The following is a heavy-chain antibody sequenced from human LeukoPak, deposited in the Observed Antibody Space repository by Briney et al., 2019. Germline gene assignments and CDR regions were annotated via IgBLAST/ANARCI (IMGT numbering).Heavy chain of an antibody. D-gene: IGHD3-22*01. CDR1: GFSISNYY. Sequence: PGGSLRLSCAASGFSISNYYMFWARQAPGKGLEWVSVIYATGNTYYANSVKGRFTISRDNSENTLYLQMNSLRVGDTAVHYCARHSDSPNYPDTDSFDLWGQGTTVTVSS. J-gene: IGHJ3*01. CDR2: IYATGNT. V-gene: IGHV3-53*01. CDR3: ARHSDSPNYPDTDSFDL.